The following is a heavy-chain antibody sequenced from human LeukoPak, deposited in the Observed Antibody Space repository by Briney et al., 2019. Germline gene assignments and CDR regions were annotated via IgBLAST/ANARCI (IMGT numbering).Heavy chain of an antibody. D-gene: IGHD6-19*01. CDR1: GFTFTSSA. CDR2: IVVGSGNT. V-gene: IGHV1-58*02. J-gene: IGHJ6*03. Sequence: SVKVSCKXSGFTFTSSAMQWVRQARGQRLEWIGWIVVGSGNTNYAQKFQERVTITRDMSTSTAHMELSSLRSEDTAVYYCAADRISSGPYYYYMDVWGKGTTVTVSS. CDR3: AADRISSGPYYYYMDV.